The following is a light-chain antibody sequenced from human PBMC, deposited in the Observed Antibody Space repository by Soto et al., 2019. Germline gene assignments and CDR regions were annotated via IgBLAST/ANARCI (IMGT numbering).Light chain of an antibody. V-gene: IGKV1-5*01. CDR1: QSISSW. CDR3: QQYNSYSWT. Sequence: DIQMTQSPSTLSASLLDRVTITCRASQSISSWLAWYQQKPGKAPKLLIYDASSLESGVPSRFSGSGSGTEFTLTISSLQPDDFATYYCQQYNSYSWTFGQGTKVHIK. CDR2: DAS. J-gene: IGKJ1*01.